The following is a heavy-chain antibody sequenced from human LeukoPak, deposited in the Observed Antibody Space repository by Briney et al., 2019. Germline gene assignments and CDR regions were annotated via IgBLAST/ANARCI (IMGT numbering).Heavy chain of an antibody. V-gene: IGHV3-23*01. J-gene: IGHJ5*02. CDR2: ISGSGGST. D-gene: IGHD2-2*01. Sequence: GGSLRLSCAASGFTFSSYAMSWVRQAPGKGLEWVSAISGSGGSTYYADSVKGRFTISRDNSKNTLYLQMNSLRAEDTAVYYCAKLQDIVVVPAARKGFDPWGQGTLVTVSS. CDR3: AKLQDIVVVPAARKGFDP. CDR1: GFTFSSYA.